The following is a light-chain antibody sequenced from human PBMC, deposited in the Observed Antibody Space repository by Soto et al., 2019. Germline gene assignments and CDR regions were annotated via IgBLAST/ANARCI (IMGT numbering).Light chain of an antibody. Sequence: QSALTQPASVSGSPGQSITISCTGTSSDVGGYNYVSWYQQHSGKAPKLIIYEVTNRPSGISHRFSGSKSGNTASLTISGLQADDEADYYCSTYTITNVVFGGGTQLTVL. CDR3: STYTITNVV. J-gene: IGLJ2*01. CDR2: EVT. V-gene: IGLV2-14*01. CDR1: SSDVGGYNY.